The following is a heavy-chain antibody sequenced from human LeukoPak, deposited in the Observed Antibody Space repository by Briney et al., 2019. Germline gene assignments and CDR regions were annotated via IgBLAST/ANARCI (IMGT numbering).Heavy chain of an antibody. CDR2: ISYSGST. J-gene: IGHJ4*02. Sequence: PSETLSLTCTVSGGSISSYYWNWIRQPPGKGLEWIGYISYSGSTNYNPSLKSRVTISLDTSKNQFSLKLSSVTAADTAVYFCARQLRGEAVAGHLQPFDYWGQGTLVTVSS. CDR3: ARQLRGEAVAGHLQPFDY. D-gene: IGHD6-19*01. V-gene: IGHV4-59*08. CDR1: GGSISSYY.